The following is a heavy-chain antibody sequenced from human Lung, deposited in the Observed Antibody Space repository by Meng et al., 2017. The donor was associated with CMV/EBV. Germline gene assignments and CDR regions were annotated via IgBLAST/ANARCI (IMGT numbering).Heavy chain of an antibody. CDR1: GFTVETNY. J-gene: IGHJ6*02. CDR2: IYSAGNT. CDR3: ARDLVVPAAIQYYYHNYGMDV. D-gene: IGHD2-2*01. Sequence: GGSLRLXCAASGFTVETNYMSWVRQAPGKGLEWVSNIYSAGNTYYADSVKGRFTISRDNSKNTLSLQMNSLRVEDTAVYYCARDLVVPAAIQYYYHNYGMDVWGQGTXVTGAS. V-gene: IGHV3-66*02.